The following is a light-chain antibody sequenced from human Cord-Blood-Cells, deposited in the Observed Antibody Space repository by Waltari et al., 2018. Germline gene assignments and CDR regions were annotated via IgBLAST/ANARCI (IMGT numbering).Light chain of an antibody. CDR1: SSDVGGYNY. CDR2: EVS. V-gene: IGLV2-8*01. Sequence: QSALTQPPSASGSPGQSVNISCTGTSSDVGGYNYVSWYQQHPGQAPKLMIYEVSKRPSGVPDRFSGSKSGHTASLTVSGLQAEDEADYYCSSYAGSNNLVFGGGTKLTVL. J-gene: IGLJ3*02. CDR3: SSYAGSNNLV.